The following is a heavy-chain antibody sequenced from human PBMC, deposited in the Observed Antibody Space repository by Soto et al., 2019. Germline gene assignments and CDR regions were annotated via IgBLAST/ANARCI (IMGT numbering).Heavy chain of an antibody. CDR3: ARDGTLLELGYCSGGSCSGDY. D-gene: IGHD2-15*01. Sequence: QVQLVQSGAEVKKPGASVKVSCKASGYTFTSYGISWVRQAPGQGLEWMGWISAYNGNTNYAQKLQGRVTMTTDTSTSTAHMELRSLRSDDTAVYYCARDGTLLELGYCSGGSCSGDYWGQGTLVTVSS. J-gene: IGHJ4*02. CDR1: GYTFTSYG. CDR2: ISAYNGNT. V-gene: IGHV1-18*01.